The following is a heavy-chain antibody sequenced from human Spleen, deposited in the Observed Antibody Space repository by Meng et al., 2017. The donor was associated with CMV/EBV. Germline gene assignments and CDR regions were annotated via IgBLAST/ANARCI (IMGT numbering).Heavy chain of an antibody. Sequence: GGSLRLSCVASGFTFSNYAMNWVRQAPGKGLEWVSIIYSSGITTYYADSVKGRSTISRDNSKNTLYLQVNNLRAEDTAVYYCAKQFYDFWSGYYYYGMDVWGHGTTVTVSS. CDR1: GFTFSNYA. D-gene: IGHD3-3*01. CDR2: IYSSGITT. J-gene: IGHJ6*02. CDR3: AKQFYDFWSGYYYYGMDV. V-gene: IGHV3-23*03.